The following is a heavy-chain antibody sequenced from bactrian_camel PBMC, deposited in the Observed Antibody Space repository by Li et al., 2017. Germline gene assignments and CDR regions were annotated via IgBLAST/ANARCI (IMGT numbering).Heavy chain of an antibody. CDR2: INSGGSST. V-gene: IGHV3S40*01. D-gene: IGHD6*01. CDR1: AATSR. CDR3: AAGGNWYAY. Sequence: VQLVESGGGSVQAGGSLRLSCAASAATSRMGWFRQAPGKGLEWVSTINSGGSSTYYADSVKGRFTISRDNAKNTLYLQVNSLKTEDTAVYYCAAGGNWYAYWSQGTQVTVS. J-gene: IGHJ4*01.